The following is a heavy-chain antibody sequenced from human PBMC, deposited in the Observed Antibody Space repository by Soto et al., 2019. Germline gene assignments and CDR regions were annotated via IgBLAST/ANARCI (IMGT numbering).Heavy chain of an antibody. CDR3: ARQGYYGSGSYYKFRWFDP. CDR2: IYYSGST. D-gene: IGHD3-10*01. V-gene: IGHV4-39*01. Sequence: SETLSLTCTVSGGSISSGSYYWGWIRQPPGKGLEWIASIYYSGSTYYNPSLKSRVTIFVDTSKNQFSLKLSSVTAADTALYYCARQGYYGSGSYYKFRWFDPWGQGTLVTVS. CDR1: GGSISSGSYY. J-gene: IGHJ5*02.